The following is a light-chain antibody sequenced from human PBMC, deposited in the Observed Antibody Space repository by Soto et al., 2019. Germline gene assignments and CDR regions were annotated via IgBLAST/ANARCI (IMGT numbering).Light chain of an antibody. J-gene: IGKJ1*01. CDR3: PQYIIYSWT. V-gene: IGKV1-5*03. CDR1: QSISSW. Sequence: DIQMTQSPSTLSASVGDRVTITCRASQSISSWLAWYQQKPGKAPKILIYKASSLESGVPARFSCSGSRTECTLTIGSLQPEDFATYDSPQYIIYSWTFGQGTKVEIK. CDR2: KAS.